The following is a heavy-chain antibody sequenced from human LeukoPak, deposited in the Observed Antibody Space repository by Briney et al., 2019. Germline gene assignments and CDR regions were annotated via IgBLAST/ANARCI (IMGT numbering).Heavy chain of an antibody. CDR2: IYSGGST. CDR1: GGSISSYY. D-gene: IGHD3-22*01. Sequence: ETLSLTCTVSGGSISSYYWSWVRQAPGKGLEWVSVIYSGGSTYYADSVKGRFTISRDNSKNTLYLQMNSLRAEDTAVYYCARTPYYYDSSGLLFVYWGEGPLVSV. J-gene: IGHJ4*02. CDR3: ARTPYYYDSSGLLFVY. V-gene: IGHV3-66*01.